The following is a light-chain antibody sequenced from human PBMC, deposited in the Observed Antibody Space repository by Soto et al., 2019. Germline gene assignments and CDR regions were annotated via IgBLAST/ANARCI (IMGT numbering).Light chain of an antibody. CDR1: SSDVGNYNL. CDR2: EDF. J-gene: IGLJ1*01. CDR3: CSYAGSTTYV. Sequence: QSVLTQPASVSGSPGQSIRISCTVGSSDVGNYNLVSCYQQHPGKAPKLMIYEDFKRPSGVSNSFSGSKSGNTASLAISGLQAEDEADYYCCSYAGSTTYVFGTGTKVTVL. V-gene: IGLV2-23*01.